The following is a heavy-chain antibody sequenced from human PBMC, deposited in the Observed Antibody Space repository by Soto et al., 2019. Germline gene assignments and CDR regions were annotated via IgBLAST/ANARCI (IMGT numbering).Heavy chain of an antibody. D-gene: IGHD5-18*01. V-gene: IGHV3-30*03. CDR2: ISYDGSNK. CDR1: GFTFSSYG. J-gene: IGHJ4*02. Sequence: GGSLRLSCAASGFTFSSYGMHWVRQAPGKGLEWVAVISYDGSNKYYADSVKGRFTISRDNSKNTLYLQMNSLRAEDTAVYYCARDGQDTAMDYYFDYWGQGTLVTVSS. CDR3: ARDGQDTAMDYYFDY.